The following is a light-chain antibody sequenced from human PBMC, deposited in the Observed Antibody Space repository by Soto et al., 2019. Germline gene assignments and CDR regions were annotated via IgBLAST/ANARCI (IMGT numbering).Light chain of an antibody. V-gene: IGLV3-21*04. CDR1: NIGSKS. J-gene: IGLJ2*01. CDR3: QVWDSSSDHPVV. CDR2: YDS. Sequence: SYELTQPPSVSVAPGKTARITCGGNNIGSKSVHWYQQKPGQAPVLVIYYDSDRPSGIPERFSGSNSGNTATLTISRVEAGDEADYYCQVWDSSSDHPVVFSGGTKLTV.